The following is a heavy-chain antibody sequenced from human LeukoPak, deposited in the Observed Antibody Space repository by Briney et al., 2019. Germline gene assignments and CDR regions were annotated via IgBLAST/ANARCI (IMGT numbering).Heavy chain of an antibody. CDR1: GFTFSRYA. J-gene: IGHJ4*02. CDR2: ISGSGSST. Sequence: PGGSLRLSCAASGFTFSRYAMSWVRQAPGKGLEWVSAISGSGSSTYYADSVKGRFTISRDNSKNTLYLQMNSLRAEDTAVYYCAKSENLLYYFDYWGQGTLVTVSS. CDR3: AKSENLLYYFDY. V-gene: IGHV3-23*01. D-gene: IGHD2-2*01.